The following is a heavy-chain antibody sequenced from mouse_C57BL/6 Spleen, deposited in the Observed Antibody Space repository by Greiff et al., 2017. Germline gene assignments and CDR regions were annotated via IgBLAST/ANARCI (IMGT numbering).Heavy chain of an antibody. Sequence: EVQRVESGGDLVKPGGSLKLSCAASGFTFSSYGMSWVRQTPDKRLEWVATISSGGSYTYYPDSVKGRFTISRDNAKNTLYLQMSSLKSEDTAMYYCARPPGTTVEAWFAYWGQGTLVTVSA. J-gene: IGHJ3*01. V-gene: IGHV5-6*01. CDR1: GFTFSSYG. CDR3: ARPPGTTVEAWFAY. CDR2: ISSGGSYT. D-gene: IGHD1-1*01.